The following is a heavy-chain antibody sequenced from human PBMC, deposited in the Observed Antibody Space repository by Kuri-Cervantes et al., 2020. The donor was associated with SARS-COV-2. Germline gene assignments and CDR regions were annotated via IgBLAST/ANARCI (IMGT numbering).Heavy chain of an antibody. J-gene: IGHJ4*02. D-gene: IGHD4-17*01. CDR3: ARGDRYGDYQTFDY. Sequence: LSLTCAASGFTFSSYSMNWVRQAPGKGLEWVSSISSSSSSYIYYADSVKGRFTISRDNAKNSLYLQMNSLRAEDTAVYYCARGDRYGDYQTFDYWGQGTLVTVSS. CDR2: ISSSSSSYI. V-gene: IGHV3-21*01. CDR1: GFTFSSYS.